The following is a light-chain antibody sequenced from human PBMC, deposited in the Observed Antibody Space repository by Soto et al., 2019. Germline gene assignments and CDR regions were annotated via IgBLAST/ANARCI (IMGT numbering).Light chain of an antibody. V-gene: IGKV1D-13*01. J-gene: IGKJ3*01. CDR1: QVIGTA. Sequence: AIQLTQSPSSLSASVGDRVTITCRASQVIGTALAWYQQTPGKAPKLLMYDVSRLESGVPSRFGGSGSGTDFTLTISSLQPEDFATYFCQQFTDYPFTCGPGTRVDIK. CDR2: DVS. CDR3: QQFTDYPFT.